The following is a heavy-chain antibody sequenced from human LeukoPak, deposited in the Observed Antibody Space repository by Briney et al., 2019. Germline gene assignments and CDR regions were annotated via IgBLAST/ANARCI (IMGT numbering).Heavy chain of an antibody. CDR1: GGTFSSYA. CDR3: AREGLELRGTQPI. V-gene: IGHV1-69*05. Sequence: GSSVKVSCKASGGTFSSYAISWVRQAPGQGLEWMGGIIPIFGTANYAQKFQGRVTITTDESTSTAYMEQSSLRSEDTAVYYCAREGLELRGTQPIWGQGTMVTVSS. CDR2: IIPIFGTA. D-gene: IGHD1-7*01. J-gene: IGHJ3*02.